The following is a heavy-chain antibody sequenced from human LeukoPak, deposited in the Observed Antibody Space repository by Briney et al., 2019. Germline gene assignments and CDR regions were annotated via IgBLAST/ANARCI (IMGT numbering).Heavy chain of an antibody. D-gene: IGHD3-10*01. Sequence: PSETLSLTCTVSGGSISSYYWSWIRQPPGKGLEWIGYIYYSGSTNYNPSLKSRVTISVDTSKNQFSLKLSSVTAADTAVYYCARALYGSGSYYPYYYFDYWGQGTLVTVSS. CDR3: ARALYGSGSYYPYYYFDY. V-gene: IGHV4-59*01. CDR1: GGSISSYY. J-gene: IGHJ4*02. CDR2: IYYSGST.